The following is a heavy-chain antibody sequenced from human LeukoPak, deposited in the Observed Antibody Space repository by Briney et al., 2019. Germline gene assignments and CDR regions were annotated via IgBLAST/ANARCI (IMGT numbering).Heavy chain of an antibody. CDR3: ARAYLGSSSWYYFDY. Sequence: SETLSLTCTVSGGSISSYYWSWIRQPPGKGLEWIGYIYYSGSTNYNPSLKSRVTISVDTSKNRFSLKLSSVTAADTAVYYCARAYLGSSSWYYFDYWGQGTLVTVSS. J-gene: IGHJ4*02. CDR2: IYYSGST. D-gene: IGHD6-13*01. V-gene: IGHV4-59*08. CDR1: GGSISSYY.